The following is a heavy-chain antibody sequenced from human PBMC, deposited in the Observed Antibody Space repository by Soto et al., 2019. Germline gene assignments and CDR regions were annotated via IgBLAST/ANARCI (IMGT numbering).Heavy chain of an antibody. CDR1: GYSFTSYW. CDR3: ARHLGPQLELLSYYYYYGMDV. CDR2: IYPGDSDT. J-gene: IGHJ6*02. Sequence: GESLKISCKGSGYSFTSYWIGWVRQMPGKGLEWMGIIYPGDSDTRYSPSFQGQVTISADKSISTAYLQWSSLKASDTAMYYCARHLGPQLELLSYYYYYGMDVWGQGTTVTVSS. V-gene: IGHV5-51*01. D-gene: IGHD1-7*01.